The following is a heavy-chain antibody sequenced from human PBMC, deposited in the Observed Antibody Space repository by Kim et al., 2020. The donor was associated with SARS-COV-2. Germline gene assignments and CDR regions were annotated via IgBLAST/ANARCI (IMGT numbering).Heavy chain of an antibody. J-gene: IGHJ6*02. D-gene: IGHD2-2*01. CDR1: GGSISSYY. V-gene: IGHV4-59*01. Sequence: SETRSLTCTVSGGSISSYYWSWIRQPPGKGLEWIGYIYYIGCTNYNPSLKSRVTISVDTSKNQFSLKLSSVTAADTAVYYCARGGPAATYGMDVWGQGTTVTVSS. CDR3: ARGGPAATYGMDV. CDR2: IYYIGCT.